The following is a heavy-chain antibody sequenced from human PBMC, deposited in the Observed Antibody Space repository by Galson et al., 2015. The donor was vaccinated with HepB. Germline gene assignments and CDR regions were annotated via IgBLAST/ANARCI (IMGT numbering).Heavy chain of an antibody. CDR2: ISYDGSNK. CDR1: GFTFSRYA. V-gene: IGHV3-30-3*01. D-gene: IGHD2-21*02. J-gene: IGHJ5*02. CDR3: ARANVVVTAISAAGENWFDP. Sequence: SLRLSCAASGFTFSRYAMHWVRQAPGKGLEWVAVISYDGSNKYYADSVKGRFTISRDNSKNTLYLQMNSLRAEDTAVYYCARANVVVTAISAAGENWFDPWGQGTLVTVSS.